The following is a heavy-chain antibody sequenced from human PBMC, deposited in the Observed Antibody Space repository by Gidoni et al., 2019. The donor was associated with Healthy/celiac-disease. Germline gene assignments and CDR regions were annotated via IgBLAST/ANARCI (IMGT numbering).Heavy chain of an antibody. V-gene: IGHV3-30*04. CDR2: ISYDGSNK. Sequence: QVQLVESGGGVVQPGRSLRLSCAASGFTFSRYAIHWVRQAPGQGLEGVAVISYDGSNKYYADSVKGRFTIARDNSKNTLYLQMNSLRAEDTAVYYCAREGRIAAAGKWDYYYGMDVWGQGTTVTVSS. CDR1: GFTFSRYA. J-gene: IGHJ6*02. CDR3: AREGRIAAAGKWDYYYGMDV. D-gene: IGHD6-13*01.